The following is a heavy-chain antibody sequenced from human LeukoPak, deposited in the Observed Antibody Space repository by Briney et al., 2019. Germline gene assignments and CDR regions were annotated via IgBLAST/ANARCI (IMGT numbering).Heavy chain of an antibody. Sequence: GGSLRLSCRASGFSFTTYSMNCVRQAPGKGRELGSVIRAEGHRTYYAYSVKGVFTSSGDNSNNMLYLQLHSLRAEDTAIYYCGKDGHCHDSVCPTKIVVAGYVDHWGQGTLVTVSS. CDR2: IRAEGHRT. V-gene: IGHV3-23*01. CDR3: GKDGHCHDSVCPTKIVVAGYVDH. CDR1: GFSFTTYS. J-gene: IGHJ4*02. D-gene: IGHD6-19*01.